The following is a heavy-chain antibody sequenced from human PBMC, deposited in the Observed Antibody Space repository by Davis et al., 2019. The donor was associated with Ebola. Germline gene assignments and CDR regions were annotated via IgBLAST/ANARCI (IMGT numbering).Heavy chain of an antibody. D-gene: IGHD4-17*01. CDR1: GYTFTTYP. CDR3: AREYGEYVGYYYEMDV. V-gene: IGHV1-3*01. CDR2: INVANGNT. J-gene: IGHJ6*02. Sequence: ASVKVSCKASGYTFTTYPIHWVRQAPGQRLEWMGWINVANGNTQYSEKFQGRVTISRDTSASTAYMGLSSLRSEDSALYYCAREYGEYVGYYYEMDVWGQGTTVTVSS.